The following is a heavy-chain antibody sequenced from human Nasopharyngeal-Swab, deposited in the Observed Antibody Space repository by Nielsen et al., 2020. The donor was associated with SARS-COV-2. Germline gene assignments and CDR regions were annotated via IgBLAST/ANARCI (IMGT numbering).Heavy chain of an antibody. J-gene: IGHJ4*02. V-gene: IGHV1-69*10. Sequence: SVKVSCKTSRDTFTNSAISWVRQPPSQGLEWMGGIVSSLGLPNYAQKFRGRLTIRADRPTNTSYLSLSSLRFEDTDIYYCPREGEYGAYDAPDYWGQGTLVTVSS. CDR1: RDTFTNSA. CDR3: PREGEYGAYDAPDY. CDR2: IVSSLGLP. D-gene: IGHD2/OR15-2a*01.